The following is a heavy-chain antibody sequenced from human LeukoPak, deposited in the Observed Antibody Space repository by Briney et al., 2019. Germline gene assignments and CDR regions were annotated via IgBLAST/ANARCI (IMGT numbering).Heavy chain of an antibody. V-gene: IGHV1-18*01. CDR2: ISAYDGNT. CDR3: ARAVRGYSYAYLPY. CDR1: GDTFSSYG. Sequence: ASVKVSCKASGDTFSSYGISWVRQAPGQGLEWMGWISAYDGNTDYAQNLQGRVTMTTDTSTSTAYMELRSLRSDDTAVYYCARAVRGYSYAYLPYWGQGTLVTVSS. D-gene: IGHD5-18*01. J-gene: IGHJ4*02.